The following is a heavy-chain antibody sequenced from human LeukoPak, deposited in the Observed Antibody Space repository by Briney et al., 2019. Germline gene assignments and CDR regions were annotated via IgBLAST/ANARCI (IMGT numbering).Heavy chain of an antibody. V-gene: IGHV3-23*01. CDR3: ARAGIAVAGTGDY. CDR1: GFTFSDYA. J-gene: IGHJ4*02. D-gene: IGHD6-19*01. Sequence: GGSLRLSCAVSGFTFSDYAMTWVRQAPGKGLEWVSTISGNGGSTFSADSVKGRFTISRDNAKNSLYLQMNSLRAEDTAVYYCARAGIAVAGTGDYWGQGTLVTVSS. CDR2: ISGNGGST.